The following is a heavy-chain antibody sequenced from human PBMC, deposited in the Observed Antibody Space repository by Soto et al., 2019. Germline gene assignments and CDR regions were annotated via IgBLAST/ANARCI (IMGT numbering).Heavy chain of an antibody. CDR2: ISAYNGNT. Sequence: QVQLVQSGAEVKKPGASVKVSCKASGYTFTSYGISWVRQAPGQGLEWMGWISAYNGNTNYAQKLQGRVTMTTDTHTSTANMELRSLRSDGTAVYYCARGGAAAGTGGWFDPWGQGTLVTVSS. V-gene: IGHV1-18*01. J-gene: IGHJ5*02. CDR3: ARGGAAAGTGGWFDP. CDR1: GYTFTSYG. D-gene: IGHD6-13*01.